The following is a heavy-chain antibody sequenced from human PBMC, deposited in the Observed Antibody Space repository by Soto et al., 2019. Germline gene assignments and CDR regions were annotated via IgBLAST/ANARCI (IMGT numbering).Heavy chain of an antibody. CDR2: INTGNGNT. J-gene: IGHJ4*02. V-gene: IGHV1-3*04. D-gene: IGHD3-22*01. Sequence: QVQLVQSGAEVKKPGASVKVSCKASGYTLTSYAMHWVRQAPGQRLAWMGWINTGNGNTKYSQKFQGRVTITRDTSGDTAYMELRTLRAEHTAVYYCARKIGNYLYDYRGQGTLVTV. CDR3: ARKIGNYLYDY. CDR1: GYTLTSYA.